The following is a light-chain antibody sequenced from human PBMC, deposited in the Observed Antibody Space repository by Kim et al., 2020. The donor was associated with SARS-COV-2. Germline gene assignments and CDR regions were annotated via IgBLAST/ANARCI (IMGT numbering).Light chain of an antibody. V-gene: IGLV2-8*01. J-gene: IGLJ3*02. CDR2: EVT. Sequence: GRSVTISCTGTSSDVGGYNSVSWYQQHPGKAPKLVIYEVTTRPARVPDRFSAAKSGNTASLTVSGLQSDDEADYYCNSYAGNNLWVFGGGTQLTVL. CDR3: NSYAGNNLWV. CDR1: SSDVGGYNS.